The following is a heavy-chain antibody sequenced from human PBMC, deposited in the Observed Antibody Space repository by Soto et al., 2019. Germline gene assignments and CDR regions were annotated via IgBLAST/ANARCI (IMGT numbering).Heavy chain of an antibody. CDR1: GGSFSGYY. Sequence: QVQLQQWGAGLLKPSETLSLTCAVYGGSFSGYYWSWIRQPPGKGLEWIGEINHSGSTNYNPSLKSRVTISVDTSKNQFSLKLSSVTAADTAVYYCARGRDGDYEGGGLDPWGQGTLVTVSS. CDR3: ARGRDGDYEGGGLDP. V-gene: IGHV4-34*01. J-gene: IGHJ5*02. D-gene: IGHD4-17*01. CDR2: INHSGST.